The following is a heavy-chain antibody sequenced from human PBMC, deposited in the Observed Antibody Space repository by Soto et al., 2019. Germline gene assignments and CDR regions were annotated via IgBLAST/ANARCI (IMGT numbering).Heavy chain of an antibody. V-gene: IGHV3-23*01. D-gene: IGHD4-17*01. Sequence: EVQLLESGGGLVQPGGSLRLSCAASGFTFSAYAMSWVRQAPGKGLEWVSSIHGGGGGTFYADSVKGRFTISRDNSRNTLFLQRNRLRADDTAVYHCARDAVTKNGQWDWFGPWGQGTLVT. J-gene: IGHJ5*02. CDR1: GFTFSAYA. CDR2: IHGGGGGT. CDR3: ARDAVTKNGQWDWFGP.